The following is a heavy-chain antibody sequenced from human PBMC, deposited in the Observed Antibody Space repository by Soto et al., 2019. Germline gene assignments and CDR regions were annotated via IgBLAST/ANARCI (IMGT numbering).Heavy chain of an antibody. CDR1: GFTVSIYG. V-gene: IGHV3-30*02. D-gene: IGHD5-18*01. J-gene: IGHJ6*02. Sequence: GGSLRLSCAASGFTVSIYGMHWVRQAPGKGLEWVAVMLHDGSNEFYSDSVKGRFTISRDSSKNTLYLQMNSLRADDTAVYYCAKERFSYGSVYYGMDVWGQGTTVTVSS. CDR2: MLHDGSNE. CDR3: AKERFSYGSVYYGMDV.